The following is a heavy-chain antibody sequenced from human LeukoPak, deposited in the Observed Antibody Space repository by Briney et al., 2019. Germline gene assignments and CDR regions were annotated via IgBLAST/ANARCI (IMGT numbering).Heavy chain of an antibody. V-gene: IGHV6-1*01. CDR2: TNYRSKWYS. Sequence: SQTLSLTCVISGDSVSSNSAAWNWIRQSPSRGLEWLGRTNYRSKWYSYSAVSVKSRIIINPDTSKNQFSLKLSSVTAADTAVYYCARDRGAAQLFDYWGQGTLVTVSS. CDR3: ARDRGAAQLFDY. D-gene: IGHD6-6*01. J-gene: IGHJ4*02. CDR1: GDSVSSNSAA.